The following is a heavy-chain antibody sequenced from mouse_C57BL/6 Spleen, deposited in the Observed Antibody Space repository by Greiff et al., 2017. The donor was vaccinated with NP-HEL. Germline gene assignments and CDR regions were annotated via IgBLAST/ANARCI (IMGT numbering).Heavy chain of an antibody. CDR1: GFTFSDAW. CDR3: TRGTTVVEWYFDV. Sequence: EVKLVESGGGLVQPGGSMQLSCAASGFTFSDAWMDWVRQSPEKGLEWVAEIRNKANNHATYYAESVKGRFTISRDDSKSSVYLQMNSLRAEDTGIYYCTRGTTVVEWYFDVWGTGTTVTVSS. V-gene: IGHV6-6*01. J-gene: IGHJ1*03. CDR2: IRNKANNHAT. D-gene: IGHD1-1*01.